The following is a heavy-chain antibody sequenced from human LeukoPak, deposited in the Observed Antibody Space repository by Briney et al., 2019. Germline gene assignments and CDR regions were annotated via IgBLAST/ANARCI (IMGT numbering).Heavy chain of an antibody. J-gene: IGHJ4*02. V-gene: IGHV3-48*02. CDR3: AGDSIAARPSSPDY. CDR2: ISSSSSTI. D-gene: IGHD6-6*01. CDR1: GFTFSSYS. Sequence: GGSLRLSCAASGFTFSSYSMNWVRKAPGKGLEWVSYISSSSSTIYYAESVKGRFTISRDNAKNSLYLQMNSLRDEDTAVYYCAGDSIAARPSSPDYWGQGTLVTVSS.